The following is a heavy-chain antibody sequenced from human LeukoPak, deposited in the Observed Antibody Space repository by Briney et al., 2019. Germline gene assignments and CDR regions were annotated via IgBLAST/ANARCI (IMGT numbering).Heavy chain of an antibody. V-gene: IGHV1-18*01. J-gene: IGHJ4*02. CDR1: GYTFTSYG. Sequence: GASVKVSCKASGYTFTSYGISWVRQAPGQGLEWMGWISAYNGNTNYAQKLQGRVTMTIDKSTRTAYMEMKTLRSDDTATYFCAREWERNFDYWGQGTLVTVSS. CDR3: AREWERNFDY. D-gene: IGHD1-26*01. CDR2: ISAYNGNT.